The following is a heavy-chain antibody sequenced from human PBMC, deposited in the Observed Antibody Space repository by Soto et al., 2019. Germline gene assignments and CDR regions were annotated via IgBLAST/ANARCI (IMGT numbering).Heavy chain of an antibody. CDR2: IRSKAYGGTT. CDR1: GFTFGDYA. V-gene: IGHV3-49*03. J-gene: IGHJ4*02. D-gene: IGHD2-21*02. Sequence: PGGSLRLSCTASGFTFGDYAMSWFRQAPGKGLEWVGFIRSKAYGGTTEYAASVKDRFIISRDDSKSIAYLQMNSLKTEDTAVYYCTRDQPYCGGDCQNSRYYFDYWGQGTLVTVSS. CDR3: TRDQPYCGGDCQNSRYYFDY.